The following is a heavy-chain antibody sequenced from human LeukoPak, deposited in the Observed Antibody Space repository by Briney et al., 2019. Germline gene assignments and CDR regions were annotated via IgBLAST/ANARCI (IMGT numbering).Heavy chain of an antibody. CDR1: GFTFSSYS. CDR2: ISSSSSYI. CDR3: ASLDFWSGKDYYYGMDV. Sequence: PGGSLTLSCAASGFTFSSYSMNWVRQAPAKGLEWVSSISSSSSYIYYADSVKGRFTISRDNAKNSLFLHMTSLRAEDTAVYYCASLDFWSGKDYYYGMDVWGQGTLVTV. V-gene: IGHV3-21*01. J-gene: IGHJ6*02. D-gene: IGHD3-3*01.